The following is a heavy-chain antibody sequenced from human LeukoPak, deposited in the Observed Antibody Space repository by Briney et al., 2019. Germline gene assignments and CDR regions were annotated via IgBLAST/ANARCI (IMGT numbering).Heavy chain of an antibody. CDR3: ARRAHDFFWGSNNYDVFDI. V-gene: IGHV5-51*01. CDR1: GYKFANYW. D-gene: IGHD3-16*01. J-gene: IGHJ3*02. CDR2: IFPGDSDT. Sequence: GDSLKISCKGSGYKFANYWIGWVRQMPGKGLEWMAIIFPGDSDTRYSPSFRDQVTISANKSITTAYLQWSSLKASDTAMYYCARRAHDFFWGSNNYDVFDIWGQGTMVTVSS.